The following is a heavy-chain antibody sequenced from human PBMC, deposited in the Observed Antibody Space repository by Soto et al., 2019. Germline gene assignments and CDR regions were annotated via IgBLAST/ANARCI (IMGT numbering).Heavy chain of an antibody. CDR1: GGTFSTYA. V-gene: IGHV1-69*13. Sequence: SVKVSCKASGGTFSTYAVTWVRQAPGQGLEWMGGIIPMFGTANYAQKFRGRVTVAADESTSTAHMELSSLRSEDTAVYYCARGWETVGTTTPFAYWGQGTLVTVSS. CDR3: ARGWETVGTTTPFAY. CDR2: IIPMFGTA. J-gene: IGHJ4*02. D-gene: IGHD1-26*01.